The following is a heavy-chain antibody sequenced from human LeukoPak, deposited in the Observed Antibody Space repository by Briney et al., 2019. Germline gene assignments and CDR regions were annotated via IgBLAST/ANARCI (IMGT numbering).Heavy chain of an antibody. CDR2: ISSSSSYI. Sequence: GGSLRLSCAASGFTFSSYSMNWVRQAPGKGLELVSSISSSSSYIYYADSVKGRFTISRDNAKNSLYLQMNSLRAEDTAVYYCARDPRGKVGATVGLWGQGTLVTVSS. V-gene: IGHV3-21*01. CDR3: ARDPRGKVGATVGL. CDR1: GFTFSSYS. J-gene: IGHJ4*02. D-gene: IGHD1-26*01.